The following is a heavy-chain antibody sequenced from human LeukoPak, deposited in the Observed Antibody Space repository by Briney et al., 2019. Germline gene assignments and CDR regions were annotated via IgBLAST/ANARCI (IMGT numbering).Heavy chain of an antibody. CDR2: IYSGGST. D-gene: IGHD3-22*01. CDR1: GFTVSTNY. CDR3: ARDRRDYYDSSGYYYFDY. J-gene: IGHJ4*02. Sequence: PGGSLRLSCAVSGFTVSTNYMSWVRQAPGKGLEWVSVIYSGGSTYYADSVKGRFTISRDNSKNTLYLQMNSLRAEDTAVYYCARDRRDYYDSSGYYYFDYWGQGTLVTVSS. V-gene: IGHV3-66*01.